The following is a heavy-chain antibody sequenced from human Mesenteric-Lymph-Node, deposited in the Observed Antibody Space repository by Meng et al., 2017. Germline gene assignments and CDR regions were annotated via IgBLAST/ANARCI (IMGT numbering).Heavy chain of an antibody. V-gene: IGHV1-18*01. D-gene: IGHD3-3*01. CDR3: ARDYAKFNFWSSKEYYFDF. J-gene: IGHJ4*02. CDR2: VSAYNGNT. Sequence: ASVKVSCKASGGTFSSYAISWVRQAPGQGLEWMGWVSAYNGNTNYAQKFQGRVIMTTDTTTNTAYMELRGLRSDDTAVYFCARDYAKFNFWSSKEYYFDFWGQGSLVTVSS. CDR1: GGTFSSYA.